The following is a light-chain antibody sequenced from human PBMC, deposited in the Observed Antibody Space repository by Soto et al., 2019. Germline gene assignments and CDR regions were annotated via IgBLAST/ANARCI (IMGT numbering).Light chain of an antibody. CDR1: SSDVGGYNY. J-gene: IGLJ2*01. Sequence: QSALTQPASVSGSPGQSITISCTGTSSDVGGYNYVSWYQQHPGKAPKLMIYAVSDRPSGVSSRFSGSKSGNTASLTISGLQAEDEADYYCSSYTSSSTLLFGGGTKVTVL. CDR3: SSYTSSSTLL. V-gene: IGLV2-14*01. CDR2: AVS.